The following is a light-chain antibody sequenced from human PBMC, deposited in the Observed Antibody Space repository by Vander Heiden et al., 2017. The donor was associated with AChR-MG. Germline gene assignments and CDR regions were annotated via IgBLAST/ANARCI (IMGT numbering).Light chain of an antibody. CDR3: SSYTSSSTLGYV. V-gene: IGLV2-14*01. CDR2: DVS. Sequence: QSALTQPASVSGSPGHSIPISCTGTSSDVGGYNYVSVYQQHPGKAPKLMIYDVSKRPSGVSIRFSCSKSGNTASLTISGLQAEDEADYYCSSYTSSSTLGYVFGTGTKVTVL. J-gene: IGLJ1*01. CDR1: SSDVGGYNY.